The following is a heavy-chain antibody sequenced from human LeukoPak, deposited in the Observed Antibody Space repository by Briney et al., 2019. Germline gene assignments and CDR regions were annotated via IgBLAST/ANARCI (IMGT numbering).Heavy chain of an antibody. CDR3: ARAPSEIGGYYPEYFRH. CDR1: GFTFSSYW. V-gene: IGHV3-74*01. CDR2: IKSDGST. D-gene: IGHD3-22*01. J-gene: IGHJ1*01. Sequence: GGSLRLSCAASGFTFSSYWMHWVRQAPGKGLVWVSRIKSDGSTNYADSVKGRFTISRDNAKNTVSLQMNSLRAEDTGVYYCARAPSEIGGYYPEYFRHWGRGTLVTVSS.